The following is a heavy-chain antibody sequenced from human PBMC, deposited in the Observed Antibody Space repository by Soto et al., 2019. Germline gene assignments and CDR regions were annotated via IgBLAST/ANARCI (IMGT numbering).Heavy chain of an antibody. J-gene: IGHJ5*02. CDR3: ARLQFTDWLDP. CDR2: IYYSGST. D-gene: IGHD1-1*01. V-gene: IGHV4-39*01. CDR1: GGSISSSNYY. Sequence: SETLSLTCTVSGGSISSSNYYWGWIRQPPGKGLEWIGSIYYSGSTYYNPSLKSRVTGSVDTSKNQFSLKLSSVTAADTAVYYCARLQFTDWLDPWGQGTLVTVPQ.